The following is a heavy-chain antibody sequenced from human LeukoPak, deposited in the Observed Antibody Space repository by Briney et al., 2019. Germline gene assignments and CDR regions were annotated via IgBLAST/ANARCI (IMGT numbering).Heavy chain of an antibody. CDR2: ISSSSSYI. CDR3: AREGYSYGPAPFDY. Sequence: GGSLRLSCAASGFTFSSYSMNWVRQAPGKGLEWVSSISSSSSYIYYADSVKGRFTISRDNAKNSLYLQMNSLRAEDTAVYYCAREGYSYGPAPFDYWGQGTLVTVSS. CDR1: GFTFSSYS. J-gene: IGHJ4*02. D-gene: IGHD5-18*01. V-gene: IGHV3-21*01.